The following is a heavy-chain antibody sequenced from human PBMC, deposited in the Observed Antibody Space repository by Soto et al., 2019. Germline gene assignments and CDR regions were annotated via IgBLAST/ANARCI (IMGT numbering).Heavy chain of an antibody. Sequence: ASVKVSCKASGYTFTSYAMHWVRQAPGQRLEWMGWINPGLGTAKYAQKFQGRVTITRDTSTSTAYMELSSLRSEDTAVYYCARELAIFGVVISGYYYMDVWGKGTTVTVSS. CDR2: INPGLGTA. CDR1: GYTFTSYA. V-gene: IGHV1-3*01. D-gene: IGHD3-3*01. J-gene: IGHJ6*03. CDR3: ARELAIFGVVISGYYYMDV.